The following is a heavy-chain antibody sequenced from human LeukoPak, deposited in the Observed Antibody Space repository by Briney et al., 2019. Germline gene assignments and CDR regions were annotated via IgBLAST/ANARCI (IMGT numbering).Heavy chain of an antibody. CDR1: GFNFDDYG. Sequence: GGSLRLSCAASGFNFDDYGMTWVRQIPGKGLEWVAGVNSNGRSAGYAASMRGRFTISRDNAKNSLYLEMGSLRLEDTAFYYCTRGYSTRHFPFDSWGQGTPVTVSS. D-gene: IGHD6-13*01. V-gene: IGHV3-20*04. J-gene: IGHJ4*02. CDR3: TRGYSTRHFPFDS. CDR2: VNSNGRSA.